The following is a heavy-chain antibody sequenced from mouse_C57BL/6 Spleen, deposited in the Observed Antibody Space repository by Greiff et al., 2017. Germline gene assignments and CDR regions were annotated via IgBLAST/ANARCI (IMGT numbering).Heavy chain of an antibody. J-gene: IGHJ2*01. Sequence: EVMLVESGGDLVKPGGSLKLSCAASGFTFSSYGMSWVRQTPDKRLEWVATISSGGSYTYYPDSVKGRFTISRDNAKNTLYLQMSSLKSEDTAMYYCASNSVFDYWGQGTTLTVSS. CDR3: ASNSVFDY. V-gene: IGHV5-6*01. CDR1: GFTFSSYG. CDR2: ISSGGSYT.